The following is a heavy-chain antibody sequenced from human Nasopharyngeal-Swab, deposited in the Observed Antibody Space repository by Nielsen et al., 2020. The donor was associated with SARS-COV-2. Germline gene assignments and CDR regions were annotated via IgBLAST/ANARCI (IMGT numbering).Heavy chain of an antibody. Sequence: GSLRLSCAASGFTFSDYYMSWIRQAPGKGLEWVSYISSSGSTIYYADSVKGRFTISRDNAKNSLYLQMNSLRAEDTAVYYRARVIPTTTVATYWGQGTLVTVSS. D-gene: IGHD4-17*01. CDR1: GFTFSDYY. J-gene: IGHJ4*02. CDR2: ISSSGSTI. CDR3: ARVIPTTTVATY. V-gene: IGHV3-11*01.